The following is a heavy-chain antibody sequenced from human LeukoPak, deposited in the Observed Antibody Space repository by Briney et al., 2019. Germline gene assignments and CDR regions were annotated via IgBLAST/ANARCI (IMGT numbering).Heavy chain of an antibody. J-gene: IGHJ6*02. CDR1: RFTFSDYY. CDR3: ARDELNFSLGYSYGQYYYYGMDV. CDR2: ISSSGSTI. V-gene: IGHV3-11*01. D-gene: IGHD5-18*01. Sequence: GGSLRLSCAASRFTFSDYYMSWIRQAPGKGLEWVSYISSSGSTIYYADSVKGRFTISRDNAKNSLYLQMNSLRAEDTAVYYCARDELNFSLGYSYGQYYYYGMDVWGQGTTVTVSS.